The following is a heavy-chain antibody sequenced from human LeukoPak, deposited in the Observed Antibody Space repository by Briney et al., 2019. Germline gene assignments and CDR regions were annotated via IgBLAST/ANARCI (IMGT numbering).Heavy chain of an antibody. V-gene: IGHV3-21*01. Sequence: GGSLRLSCAASGFTFSSYSMNWVRQAPGKGLEWVSSISSSSSYIYYADSVKGRFTISRDNSKNTLYLQMNSLRAEDTAVYYCAKDAATDDYYDYWGQGTLVTVSS. CDR1: GFTFSSYS. J-gene: IGHJ4*02. D-gene: IGHD2-15*01. CDR2: ISSSSSYI. CDR3: AKDAATDDYYDY.